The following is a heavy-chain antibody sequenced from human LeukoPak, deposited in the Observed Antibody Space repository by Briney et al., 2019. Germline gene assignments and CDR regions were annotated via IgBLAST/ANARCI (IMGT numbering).Heavy chain of an antibody. V-gene: IGHV4-34*01. CDR1: GGSFSGYY. CDR3: ARALRQQLVTGWFDP. D-gene: IGHD6-13*01. CDR2: INHSGST. Sequence: PSETLSLTCAVYGGSFSGYYWSWIRQPPEKGLEWIGEINHSGSTNYNPSLKSRVTISVDTSKNQFSLRLTSVTAADTAVYYCARALRQQLVTGWFDPWGQGTLVTVSS. J-gene: IGHJ5*02.